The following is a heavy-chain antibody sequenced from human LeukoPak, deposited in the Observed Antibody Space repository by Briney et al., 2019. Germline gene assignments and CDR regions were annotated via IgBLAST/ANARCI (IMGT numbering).Heavy chain of an antibody. Sequence: SETLSLTCAVSGGSISSGSHHWGWFRQSPGKGLEWIGSIYDSRTIYYNPSLNSRVTISAVTSKNQFSLQLNSATAADTAVYYCARHDGRSGGTMGALDFWGQGSLVTVSS. D-gene: IGHD4-23*01. CDR1: GGSISSGSHH. J-gene: IGHJ4*02. CDR2: IYDSRTI. V-gene: IGHV4-39*01. CDR3: ARHDGRSGGTMGALDF.